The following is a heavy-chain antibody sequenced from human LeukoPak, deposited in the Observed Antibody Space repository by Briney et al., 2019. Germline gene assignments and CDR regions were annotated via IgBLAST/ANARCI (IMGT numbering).Heavy chain of an antibody. Sequence: HGESLKISCKGSGYSFTSYWIGWVRQIPGKGLEWMGIIYPGDSDTRYSPSFQGQVTISADKSISTAYLQWSSLKASDSAMYYCARRTSSYGPFDYWGQGTLVTVSS. CDR2: IYPGDSDT. CDR3: ARRTSSYGPFDY. V-gene: IGHV5-51*01. J-gene: IGHJ4*02. D-gene: IGHD1-26*01. CDR1: GYSFTSYW.